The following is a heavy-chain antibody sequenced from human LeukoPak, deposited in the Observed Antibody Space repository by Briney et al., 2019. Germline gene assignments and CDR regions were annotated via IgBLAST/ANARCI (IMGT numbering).Heavy chain of an antibody. V-gene: IGHV4-39*07. D-gene: IGHD3-9*01. CDR2: AYSTGRT. CDR3: ARAPDILTGYYS. J-gene: IGHJ4*02. Sequence: SETLSLTCTVSGASSSSNTYFWAWIRQPPGVGLEWIGGAYSTGRTFYSPSLKSRVTISVDTSKNQFSLKLSSVTAADTAVYYCARAPDILTGYYSWGQGSLVTVSS. CDR1: GASSSSNTYF.